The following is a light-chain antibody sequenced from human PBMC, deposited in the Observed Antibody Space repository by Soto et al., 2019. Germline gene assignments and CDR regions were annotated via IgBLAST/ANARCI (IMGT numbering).Light chain of an antibody. Sequence: DIVMTPSPLSLPVTPVDPASISCSSSQSLLHSNGYNYLDWYLQKPGQSPQVPFYMGSIRASGVPDRFSGNGSGTYFSVKISTVEAEDVGIYYCMQALQTPLTFGGGTKVEIK. CDR1: QSLLHSNGYNY. V-gene: IGKV2-28*01. J-gene: IGKJ4*01. CDR2: MGS. CDR3: MQALQTPLT.